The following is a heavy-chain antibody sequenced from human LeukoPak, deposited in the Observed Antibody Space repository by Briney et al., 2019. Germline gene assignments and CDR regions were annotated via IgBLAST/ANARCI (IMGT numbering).Heavy chain of an antibody. V-gene: IGHV4-39*02. CDR2: IYYSGST. Sequence: SETLSLTCTVSGGSISSSSYYWGWIRQPPGKGLEWIGSIYYSGSTYYNPSLKSRVTISVDTSKNQFSLKLSSVTAADTAVYYCAREGSRSTFQHWGQGTLVTVSS. D-gene: IGHD2-2*01. CDR1: GGSISSSSYY. CDR3: AREGSRSTFQH. J-gene: IGHJ1*01.